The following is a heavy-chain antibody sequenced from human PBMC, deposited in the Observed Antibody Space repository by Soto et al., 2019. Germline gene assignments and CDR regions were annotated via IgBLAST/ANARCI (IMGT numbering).Heavy chain of an antibody. Sequence: QVQLVESGGGVVQPGRSLRLSCAASGFTFSSYGMHWVRQAPGKGLEWVAVISYDGSNKHYADSVKGRFTISRDNSKNTLYLQMNCLRAEDTAAYYCAKHPSGGYGENWFDPWGQGTLVTVSS. D-gene: IGHD1-26*01. CDR2: ISYDGSNK. V-gene: IGHV3-30*18. J-gene: IGHJ5*02. CDR3: AKHPSGGYGENWFDP. CDR1: GFTFSSYG.